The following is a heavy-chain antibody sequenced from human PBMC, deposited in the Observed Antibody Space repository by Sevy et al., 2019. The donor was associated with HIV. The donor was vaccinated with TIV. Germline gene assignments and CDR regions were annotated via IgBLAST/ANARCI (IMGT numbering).Heavy chain of an antibody. V-gene: IGHV1-24*01. D-gene: IGHD3-22*01. CDR1: GYTLTELS. J-gene: IGHJ4*02. CDR2: FDPEDDET. CDR3: ATTKDYYENSGDPFDY. Sequence: ASVKVSCKVSGYTLTELSMHWVRQVPGKGLEWMGSFDPEDDETIYAQKFQGRLTMTEDTSTDTAYMELSSLRSENTAVYYCATTKDYYENSGDPFDYWGQGTLVTVSS.